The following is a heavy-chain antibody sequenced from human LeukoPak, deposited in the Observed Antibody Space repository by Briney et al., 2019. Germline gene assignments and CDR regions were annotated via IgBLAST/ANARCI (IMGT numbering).Heavy chain of an antibody. V-gene: IGHV1-18*01. CDR2: ISNYDGRT. CDR3: ARGAVQFLEWPSDMDV. CDR1: GYSFSNYP. D-gene: IGHD3-3*01. J-gene: IGHJ6*03. Sequence: ASVKASCRASGYSFSNYPMSWVRQAPGQGLEWVGWISNYDGRTVYGQRLQGRVTLTRDTSTSTAYMELTSLTSDDTAIYYCARGAVQFLEWPSDMDVWGKGTTVIVSS.